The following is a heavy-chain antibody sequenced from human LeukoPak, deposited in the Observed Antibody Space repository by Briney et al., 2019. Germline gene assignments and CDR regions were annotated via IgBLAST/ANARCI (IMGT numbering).Heavy chain of an antibody. CDR1: GFTLNDYA. Sequence: GGSLRLSFAVSGFTLNDYAMHWVRQAPGKGLEWVSGISYNGGTIGFADSVKGRFTISRGNAKNSLYLQMNSLRAEDMALYYCAKDGCSGGSCYGRSAFDIWGQGTMVTVSS. D-gene: IGHD2-15*01. CDR3: AKDGCSGGSCYGRSAFDI. V-gene: IGHV3-9*03. CDR2: ISYNGGTI. J-gene: IGHJ3*02.